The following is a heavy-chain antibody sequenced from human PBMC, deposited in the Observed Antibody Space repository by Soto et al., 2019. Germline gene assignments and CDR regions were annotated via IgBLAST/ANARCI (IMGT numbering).Heavy chain of an antibody. CDR2: ISPHNGNT. D-gene: IGHD6-13*01. Sequence: ASVKVSCKTSGYSFTSYDITWVRQAPGQGLEWMGWISPHNGNTNYAQKLQGRVTMTTDTSTSTAYMELRSLRSDDTAVYYCARDLAAAGAFDIWGQGTMVTVSS. J-gene: IGHJ3*02. CDR3: ARDLAAAGAFDI. CDR1: GYSFTSYD. V-gene: IGHV1-18*04.